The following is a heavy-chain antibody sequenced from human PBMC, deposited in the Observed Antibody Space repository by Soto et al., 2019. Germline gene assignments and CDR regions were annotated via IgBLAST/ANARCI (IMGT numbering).Heavy chain of an antibody. D-gene: IGHD4-17*01. CDR2: ISYDGSNK. CDR1: GFTFSSYG. CDR3: AKDDYGDLPNS. V-gene: IGHV3-30*18. Sequence: QVQLVESGGGVVQPGRSLRLSCAASGFTFSSYGMHWVRQAPGKGLEWVAVISYDGSNKYYADSVKGRFTISRDNSKNTLYLQMNSLRAEDTAVYSCAKDDYGDLPNSWGQGTLVTVSS. J-gene: IGHJ4*02.